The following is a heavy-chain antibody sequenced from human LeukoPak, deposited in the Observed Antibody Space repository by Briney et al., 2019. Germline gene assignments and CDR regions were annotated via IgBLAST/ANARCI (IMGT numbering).Heavy chain of an antibody. D-gene: IGHD2-2*01. CDR3: ARDPGYCSSTSCYHYYGMDV. CDR1: GGSISSGGYY. CDR2: IYYSGST. J-gene: IGHJ6*02. V-gene: IGHV4-31*03. Sequence: SETLSLTCTVSGGSISSGGYYWSWIRQHPGKGLEWIGYIYYSGSTYYNPSLKSRVTISVDTSKNQFSPKLSSVTAADTAVYYCARDPGYCSSTSCYHYYGMDVWGQGTTVTVSS.